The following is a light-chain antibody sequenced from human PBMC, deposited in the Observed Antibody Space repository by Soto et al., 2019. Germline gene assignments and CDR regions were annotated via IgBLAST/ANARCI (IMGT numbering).Light chain of an antibody. Sequence: IQLTQSPSSLSASVGDRVTITCRASQGIRNDLGWYQQKPGKAPKLLIYDASNLESGVPSRFSGSGSGTDFTLTISHLQPDDSATYYCQQYENYWTFGQGTKVDI. CDR1: QGIRND. CDR3: QQYENYWT. J-gene: IGKJ1*01. V-gene: IGKV1D-13*01. CDR2: DAS.